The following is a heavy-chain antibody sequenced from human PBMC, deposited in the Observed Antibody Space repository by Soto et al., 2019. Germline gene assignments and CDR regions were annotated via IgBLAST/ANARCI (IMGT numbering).Heavy chain of an antibody. CDR1: GFTFNNYA. CDR3: ARQPIGGSEGTVDY. V-gene: IGHV3-23*01. D-gene: IGHD3-10*01. Sequence: PGGSLRLSCAASGFTFNNYAMNWVRQAPGKGLEWVATISGTGGSTYYADSVKGRFTISRDNSKNTLYLQMNSLRVEDTAVYYCARQPIGGSEGTVDYWGQGTLVTVSS. CDR2: ISGTGGST. J-gene: IGHJ4*02.